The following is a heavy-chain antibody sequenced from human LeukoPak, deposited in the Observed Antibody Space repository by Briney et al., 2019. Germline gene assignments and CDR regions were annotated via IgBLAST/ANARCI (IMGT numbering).Heavy chain of an antibody. CDR2: IYYSGST. D-gene: IGHD2-2*01. J-gene: IGHJ5*02. Sequence: SETLSLTCTVSGGSISSSSYYWGWIRQPPGKGLEWIGSIYYSGSTYYNPSLKSRVTISVDTSKNQFSLKLSSVTAADTAVYYCARAVLVPAAETLNWFDPWGQGTLVTVSS. V-gene: IGHV4-39*07. CDR3: ARAVLVPAAETLNWFDP. CDR1: GGSISSSSYY.